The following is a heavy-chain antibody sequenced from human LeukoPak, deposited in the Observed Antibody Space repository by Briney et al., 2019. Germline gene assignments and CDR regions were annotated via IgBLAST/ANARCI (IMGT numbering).Heavy chain of an antibody. D-gene: IGHD2-2*01. CDR2: ISPDGSRQ. J-gene: IGHJ4*02. V-gene: IGHV3-30*03. Sequence: QPGGSLRLSCTVSGFPFSRYSWHWVRQAPGKGLEWVAVISPDGSRQDCADSVKGRFTISRDNSKNTFYLQMISLRTEDTGVYYGVVTEFDYWGQGTLVAVSS. CDR3: VVTEFDY. CDR1: GFPFSRYS.